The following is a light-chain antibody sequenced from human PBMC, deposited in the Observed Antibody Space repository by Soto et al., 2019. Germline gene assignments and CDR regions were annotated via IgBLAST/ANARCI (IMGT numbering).Light chain of an antibody. CDR3: QQYIISPFT. J-gene: IGKJ3*01. Sequence: EIVLTQSPATLSLSPWERATLSCGATQSVRSNYLAWYQQKPGQAPRLLIYDASSRATGIPDRFSGSGSGTDFTLTINRLEPEDFAVYYCQQYIISPFTFGPGTKVDIK. CDR1: QSVRSNY. CDR2: DAS. V-gene: IGKV3D-20*01.